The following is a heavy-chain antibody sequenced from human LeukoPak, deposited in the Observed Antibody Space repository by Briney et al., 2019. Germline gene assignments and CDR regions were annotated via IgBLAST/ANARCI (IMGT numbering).Heavy chain of an antibody. D-gene: IGHD3-10*01. V-gene: IGHV3-21*01. Sequence: GGSLRLSCAASGFTFSSYSMNWVRQAPGKGLEWVSSISSSSSYIYYADSVKGRFTISRDNAKNSLYLQMNSLRAEDTAVYYYARDVSGVTMVRGVIEDYWGQGTLVTVSS. J-gene: IGHJ4*02. CDR2: ISSSSSYI. CDR3: ARDVSGVTMVRGVIEDY. CDR1: GFTFSSYS.